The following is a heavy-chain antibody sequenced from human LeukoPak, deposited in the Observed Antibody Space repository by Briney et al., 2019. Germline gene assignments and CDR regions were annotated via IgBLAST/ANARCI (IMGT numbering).Heavy chain of an antibody. Sequence: SVKVSCKASGGTFSSYASSWVRQAPGQGLEWMGGIIPIFGTANYAQKFQGRVTITADESTSTAYMELSSLRSEDTAVYYCARAGVAAAGPYYFDYWGQGTLVTVSS. J-gene: IGHJ4*02. V-gene: IGHV1-69*13. CDR1: GGTFSSYA. CDR3: ARAGVAAAGPYYFDY. CDR2: IIPIFGTA. D-gene: IGHD6-13*01.